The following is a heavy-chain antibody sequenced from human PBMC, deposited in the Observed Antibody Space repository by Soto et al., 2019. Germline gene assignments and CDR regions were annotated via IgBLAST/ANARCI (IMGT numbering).Heavy chain of an antibody. D-gene: IGHD3-9*01. CDR3: ASGGEILTGYLRSMDV. Sequence: QVQLVQSGAEVKKPGASVKVSCKASGYTFTGYYMHWVRQAPGQELEWMGWFNPNSGGTNYSQKFQGRVTVTRDTSISTAYMELSRLRSDDTAVYYSASGGEILTGYLRSMDVWGQGTTVTVSS. CDR2: FNPNSGGT. V-gene: IGHV1-2*02. J-gene: IGHJ6*02. CDR1: GYTFTGYY.